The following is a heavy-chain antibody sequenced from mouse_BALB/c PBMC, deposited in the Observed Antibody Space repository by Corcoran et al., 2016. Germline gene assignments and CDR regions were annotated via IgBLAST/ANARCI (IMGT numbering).Heavy chain of an antibody. V-gene: IGHV14-3*02. D-gene: IGHD2-1*01. CDR1: GFNIKDTY. CDR2: LDPANGST. Sequence: EVQLQQSGAELVKPGASVKLSCTASGFNIKDTYMHWVKQRPEQGLEWIGRLDPANGSTKYDPKFQGKATMTADTSSNTVYLQLSSLTSEATAVYYCGRSREGNYVVYWGQGTTLTVSS. CDR3: GRSREGNYVVY. J-gene: IGHJ2*01.